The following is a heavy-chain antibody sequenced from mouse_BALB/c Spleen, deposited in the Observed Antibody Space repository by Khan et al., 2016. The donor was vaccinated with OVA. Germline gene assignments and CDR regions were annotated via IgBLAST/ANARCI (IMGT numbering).Heavy chain of an antibody. CDR1: GFSLTSYS. J-gene: IGHJ1*01. D-gene: IGHD2-3*01. CDR2: IWADGGT. CDR3: ARRDDGYPERYLDG. V-gene: IGHV2-9*02. Sequence: QVQLKESGPGLVAPSQSLSITCTVSGFSLTSYSVHWVRQPPGKGLEWLGVIWADGGTNYNSALMSRLSITKDNFKSQVFLKMNSLQSDDTAIYYCARRDDGYPERYLDGWGAGTTVTVSS.